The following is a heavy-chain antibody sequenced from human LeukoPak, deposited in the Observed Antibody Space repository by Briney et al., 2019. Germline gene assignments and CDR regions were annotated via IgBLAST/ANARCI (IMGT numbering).Heavy chain of an antibody. J-gene: IGHJ3*02. CDR2: INDDGSTT. CDR1: GFTFSRYW. V-gene: IGHV3-74*01. Sequence: GGSLRLSCAASGFTFSRYWMHWVRQAPGKGLVWVSRINDDGSTTTYADSVKGRFTISRDNARNSLFLQMNSLRAEDTAVYYCARDLRYCSSASCSENGAFDIWGQGTMVTVSS. D-gene: IGHD2-2*01. CDR3: ARDLRYCSSASCSENGAFDI.